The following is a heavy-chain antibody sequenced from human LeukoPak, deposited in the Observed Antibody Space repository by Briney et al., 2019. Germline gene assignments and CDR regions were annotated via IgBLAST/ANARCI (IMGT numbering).Heavy chain of an antibody. CDR3: ASVSAISSWFYHGMDV. Sequence: GGSLRLSCAASEFTFSIYWMHWVRQTPGKGLEWVSFISSSSSYIYYADSVRGRFTISGDNAKNSLYLQMNSLRAEDTAVYYCASVSAISSWFYHGMDVWGQGTTLTVSS. CDR1: EFTFSIYW. CDR2: ISSSSSYI. V-gene: IGHV3-21*01. D-gene: IGHD6-13*01. J-gene: IGHJ6*02.